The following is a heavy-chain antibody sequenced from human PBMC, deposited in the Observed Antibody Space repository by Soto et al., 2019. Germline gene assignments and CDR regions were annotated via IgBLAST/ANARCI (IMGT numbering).Heavy chain of an antibody. Sequence: EVQLVESGGGVVRPGGSLRLSCAASGFTFDDYGMSWVRQAPGKGLEWVSGINWTGGSTGYADSVKGRFTISRDNAKNYLYLQMNSLRADDTALYYCARDPYGSGSYKVGMGYWGQGTLVTVSS. D-gene: IGHD3-10*01. V-gene: IGHV3-20*04. CDR3: ARDPYGSGSYKVGMGY. J-gene: IGHJ4*02. CDR2: INWTGGST. CDR1: GFTFDDYG.